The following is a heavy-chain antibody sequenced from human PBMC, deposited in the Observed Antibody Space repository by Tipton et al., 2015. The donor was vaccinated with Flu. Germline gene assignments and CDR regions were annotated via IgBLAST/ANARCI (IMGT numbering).Heavy chain of an antibody. CDR1: GFTFSDYY. CDR3: ARAPSGYSYGPPYYYYYYMDV. CDR2: ISSSSSYT. V-gene: IGHV3-11*06. Sequence: SLRLSCAASGFTFSDYYMSWIRQAPGKGLEWVSYISSSSSYTNYADSVKGRFTISRDNAKNSLYLQMNSLRAEDTAVYYCARAPSGYSYGPPYYYYYYMDVWGKGTTVTVSS. J-gene: IGHJ6*03. D-gene: IGHD5-18*01.